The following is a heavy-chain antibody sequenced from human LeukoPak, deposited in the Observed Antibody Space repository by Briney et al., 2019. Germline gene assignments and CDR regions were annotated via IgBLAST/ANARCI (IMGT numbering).Heavy chain of an antibody. J-gene: IGHJ4*02. CDR1: GGTFSSYA. V-gene: IGHV1-18*01. Sequence: ASVKVSCKASGGTFSSYAISWVRQAPGQGLEWMGWISAYNGNTNYAQKLQGRVTMTTDTSTSTAYMELRSLRSDDTAVYYCARESPSGGDCYGYWGQGTLVTVSS. CDR2: ISAYNGNT. CDR3: ARESPSGGDCYGY. D-gene: IGHD2-21*02.